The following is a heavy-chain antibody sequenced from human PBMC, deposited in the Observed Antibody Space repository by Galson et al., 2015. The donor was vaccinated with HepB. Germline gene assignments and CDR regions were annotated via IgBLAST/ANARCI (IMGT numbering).Heavy chain of an antibody. D-gene: IGHD3-10*01. Sequence: ETLSLTCTVSGGSISSYYWSWIRQPPGKGLEWIGYIYYSGSTNYNPSLKSRVTISVDTSKNQFSLKLSSVTAADTAVYYCARVLGGSGSYYTPIFDYWGQGTLVTVSS. CDR2: IYYSGST. J-gene: IGHJ4*02. CDR3: ARVLGGSGSYYTPIFDY. CDR1: GGSISSYY. V-gene: IGHV4-59*01.